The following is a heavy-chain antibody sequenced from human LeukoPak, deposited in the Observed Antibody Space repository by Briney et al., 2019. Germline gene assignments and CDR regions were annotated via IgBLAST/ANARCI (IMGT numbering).Heavy chain of an antibody. CDR1: GYSISSGYY. CDR2: IYYSGST. CDR3: ARGLGGYCSSTSCYELDY. Sequence: SETLSLTCAVSGYSISSGYYWSWIRQPPGKGLEWIGHIYYSGSTNYNPSLKSRVTISVDTSKNQFSLKLSSVTAADTAVYYCARGLGGYCSSTSCYELDYWGQGTLVTVSS. J-gene: IGHJ4*02. D-gene: IGHD2-2*03. V-gene: IGHV4-61*01.